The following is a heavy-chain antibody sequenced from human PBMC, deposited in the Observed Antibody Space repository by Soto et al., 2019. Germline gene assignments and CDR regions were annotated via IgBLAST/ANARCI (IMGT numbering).Heavy chain of an antibody. Sequence: SETLSLTCTVSGDSIRHYYWSWIRQPPGKGLEYIGYIFYSGSTNYNPSLKSRVAISVDTSRNQFALKLRSVTAADTATYYCARIKRGYSYGSIIDFWGRGTLVTVSS. CDR1: GDSIRHYY. CDR2: IFYSGST. CDR3: ARIKRGYSYGSIIDF. D-gene: IGHD5-18*01. J-gene: IGHJ4*01. V-gene: IGHV4-59*01.